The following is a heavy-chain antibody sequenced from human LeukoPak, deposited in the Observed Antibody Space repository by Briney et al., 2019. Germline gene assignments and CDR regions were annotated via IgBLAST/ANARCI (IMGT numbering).Heavy chain of an antibody. CDR3: ARVNTYYYYYMDV. V-gene: IGHV4-38-2*02. CDR2: IYHGGST. J-gene: IGHJ6*03. D-gene: IGHD2/OR15-2a*01. Sequence: SETLSLTCTVSGYSISSGYYWGWIRQSPGKGLEWIGSIYHGGSTYYNPSLRSRVIVSVDTSKNHFSLKMSSVTAADTAVYYCARVNTYYYYYMDVWGKGTTVTISS. CDR1: GYSISSGYY.